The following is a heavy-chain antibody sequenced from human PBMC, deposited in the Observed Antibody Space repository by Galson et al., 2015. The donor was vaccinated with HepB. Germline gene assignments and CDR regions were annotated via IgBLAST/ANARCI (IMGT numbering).Heavy chain of an antibody. V-gene: IGHV4-59*01. CDR1: GGSMRSYF. Sequence: LVKPTQTLSLTCTVSGGSMRSYFWTWIRQPPGKGLEWIGYFHYGGSTNYNPSLKSRITISVDTSKRQFSLKMSSVTAADTALYYCARVNSSTYEAPFDYWGQGTLVTVSS. CDR2: FHYGGST. CDR3: ARVNSSTYEAPFDY. D-gene: IGHD2/OR15-2a*01. J-gene: IGHJ4*02.